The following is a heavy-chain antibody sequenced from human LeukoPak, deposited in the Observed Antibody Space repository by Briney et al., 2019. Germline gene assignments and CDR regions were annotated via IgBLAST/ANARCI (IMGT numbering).Heavy chain of an antibody. Sequence: PGGSLRLFCAASGFTFSGSAMHWVRQASGKGLEWVGRIRSKANSYATAYAASVKGRFTISRDDSKNTAYLQMNSLKTEDTAVYYCTRHSMDYYDSSGYNWGQGTLVTVSS. CDR3: TRHSMDYYDSSGYN. D-gene: IGHD3-22*01. V-gene: IGHV3-73*01. CDR1: GFTFSGSA. CDR2: IRSKANSYAT. J-gene: IGHJ4*02.